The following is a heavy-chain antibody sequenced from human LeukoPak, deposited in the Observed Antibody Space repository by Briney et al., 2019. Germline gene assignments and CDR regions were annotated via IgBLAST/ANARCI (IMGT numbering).Heavy chain of an antibody. CDR2: KSKTDGGTT. D-gene: IGHD3-3*01. CDR3: TTGSTPYDFWSGYLDY. CDR1: GFTFSNAR. Sequence: GGSLRLSCAASGFTFSNARMSWVRQAPGKGLEWVGRKSKTDGGTTDYAAPVKGRFTISRDDSKNTLYLQMNSLKTEDTAVYYCTTGSTPYDFWSGYLDYWGQGTLVTVSS. V-gene: IGHV3-15*01. J-gene: IGHJ4*02.